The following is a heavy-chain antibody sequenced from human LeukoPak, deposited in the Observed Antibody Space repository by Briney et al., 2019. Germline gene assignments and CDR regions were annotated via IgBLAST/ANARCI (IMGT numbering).Heavy chain of an antibody. J-gene: IGHJ4*02. V-gene: IGHV1-24*01. CDR2: FDPEDGET. Sequence: GASVKVSCKVSGYTLTELSMHWVRQAPGKGLEWMGGFDPEDGETIYALKFQGRVTMTEDTSTDTAYMELSSLRSEDTAVYYCATGKARDPYIVVVPAALDYWGQGTLVTVSS. D-gene: IGHD2-2*01. CDR1: GYTLTELS. CDR3: ATGKARDPYIVVVPAALDY.